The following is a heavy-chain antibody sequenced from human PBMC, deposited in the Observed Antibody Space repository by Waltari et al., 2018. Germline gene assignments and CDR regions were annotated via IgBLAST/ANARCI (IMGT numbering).Heavy chain of an antibody. Sequence: EVQLLASGGGWVQPGGCLRLSCAASGSTCSSYDMSWVSQAPGTGLQWVHAIRGRGGGTYDADSVRRRFTISSDRPKNTLYLQMDGLRAEDTAVYYCAEDRWYSGSYSGYYYYGIDVWGQGTTVTVSS. CDR1: GSTCSSYD. V-gene: IGHV3-23*01. CDR3: AEDRWYSGSYSGYYYYGIDV. D-gene: IGHD1-26*01. J-gene: IGHJ6*02. CDR2: IRGRGGGT.